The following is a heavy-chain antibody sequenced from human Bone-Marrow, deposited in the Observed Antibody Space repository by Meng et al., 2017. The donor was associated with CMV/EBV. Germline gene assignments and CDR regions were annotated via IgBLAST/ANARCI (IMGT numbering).Heavy chain of an antibody. V-gene: IGHV4-39*01. D-gene: IGHD3-10*01. CDR2: AYYGVTT. Sequence: SETLSLTCTVSGGSISSGRYYWGWIRQPPGKGLEWLGNAYYGVTTYYNPSLKSRVTISLDTSKNQFSLKVDSVTAADTAVYYCVRRVSGSSFRGYWGQGTLVTVSS. CDR1: GGSISSGRYY. J-gene: IGHJ4*02. CDR3: VRRVSGSSFRGY.